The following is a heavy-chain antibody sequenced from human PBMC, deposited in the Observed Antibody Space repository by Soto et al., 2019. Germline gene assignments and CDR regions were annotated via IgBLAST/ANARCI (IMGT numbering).Heavy chain of an antibody. CDR1: GGTFSSYT. V-gene: IGHV1-69*04. CDR2: IIPILGIA. CDR3: ARDQKEWLYDY. J-gene: IGHJ4*02. Sequence: SVKVSCKASGGTFSSYTISWVRQAPGQGLEWMGRIIPILGIANYAQKFQGRVTITADKSTSTAYVELSSLRSEDTAVYYCARDQKEWLYDYWGQGTLVTVSS. D-gene: IGHD3-3*01.